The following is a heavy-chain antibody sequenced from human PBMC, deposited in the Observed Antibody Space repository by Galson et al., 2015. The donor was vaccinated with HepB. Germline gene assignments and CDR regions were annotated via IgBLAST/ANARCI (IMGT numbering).Heavy chain of an antibody. V-gene: IGHV3-30-3*01. J-gene: IGHJ6*03. Sequence: YAMHWVRQAPGKGLEWLAVISHDGNFQYYTDSVKGRFSISRDNSQNTVSLQVHSLRPEDTAVFYCARAAAYYYMDVWGKGTTVTVSS. CDR2: ISHDGNFQ. CDR3: ARAAAYYYMDV. CDR1: YA.